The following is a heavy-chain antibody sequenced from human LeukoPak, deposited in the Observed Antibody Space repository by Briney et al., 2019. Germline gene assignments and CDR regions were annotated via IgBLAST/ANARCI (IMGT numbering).Heavy chain of an antibody. Sequence: GGSLRLSCAASGFTFSSYAMHWVRQAPGKGLEWVAVISYDGSNKYYADSVKGRFTISRDNSKNTLYLQMNSLRAEDTAVYYCARTSSSWYYFDYWGQGTLVTVSS. CDR1: GFTFSSYA. CDR3: ARTSSSWYYFDY. D-gene: IGHD6-13*01. V-gene: IGHV3-30*04. J-gene: IGHJ4*02. CDR2: ISYDGSNK.